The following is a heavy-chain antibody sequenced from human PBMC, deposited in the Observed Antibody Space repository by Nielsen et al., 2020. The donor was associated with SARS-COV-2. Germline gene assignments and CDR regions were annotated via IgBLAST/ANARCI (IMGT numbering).Heavy chain of an antibody. CDR1: GFTLSKYN. D-gene: IGHD2-21*02. CDR3: ATTGDWTTLL. CDR2: ISSSYI. Sequence: GESLKISCAASGFTLSKYNMNWVRQAPGKGLEWVSSISSSYIYYADSVKGRFTISRDNAKNSLYLQMNSLRAEDTAVYYCATTGDWTTLLWGQGTLVTVSS. J-gene: IGHJ4*02. V-gene: IGHV3-21*01.